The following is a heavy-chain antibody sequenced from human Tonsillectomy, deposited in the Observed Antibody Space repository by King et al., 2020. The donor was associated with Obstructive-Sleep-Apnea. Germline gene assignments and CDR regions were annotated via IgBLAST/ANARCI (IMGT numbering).Heavy chain of an antibody. V-gene: IGHV4-39*07. J-gene: IGHJ4*02. CDR3: AQYSSSWH. CDR1: GGSISSSSYY. Sequence: QLQESGPGLVKPSETLSLTCTVSGGSISSSSYYWGWIRQPPGQGLEWIGSIYYSGSTYYNPSLKSRVTISVDTSKNQFSLKLSSVTAADTAVYYCAQYSSSWHWGQGTLVTVSS. CDR2: IYYSGST. D-gene: IGHD6-13*01.